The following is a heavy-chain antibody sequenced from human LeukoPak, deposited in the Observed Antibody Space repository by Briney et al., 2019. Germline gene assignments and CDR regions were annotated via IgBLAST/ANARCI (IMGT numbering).Heavy chain of an antibody. D-gene: IGHD3-16*02. J-gene: IGHJ4*02. CDR3: ARYVWGSYPTFEDY. Sequence: SETLSLTCTVSGGSISSYYWSWIRQPPVKGLEWIGYIYYSGSTNYNPSLKSRVTITVDTSKNQFSLKLSSVTAADTAVYYCARYVWGSYPTFEDYWGQGTLVTVSS. CDR2: IYYSGST. V-gene: IGHV4-59*01. CDR1: GGSISSYY.